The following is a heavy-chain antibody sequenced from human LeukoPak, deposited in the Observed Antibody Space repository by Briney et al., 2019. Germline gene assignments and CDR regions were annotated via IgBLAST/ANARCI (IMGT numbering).Heavy chain of an antibody. D-gene: IGHD5-12*01. J-gene: IGHJ4*02. V-gene: IGHV1-2*02. CDR2: INPNSGGT. CDR1: GYTFTNYY. Sequence: ASVKVSCKASGYTFTNYYMHWVRQAPGQGLEWMGWINPNSGGTNYAQKFQGRVTMTRDTSISTAYMELSRLRSDDTAVYYCARVLSRALRSVFDYWGQGTLVTVSS. CDR3: ARVLSRALRSVFDY.